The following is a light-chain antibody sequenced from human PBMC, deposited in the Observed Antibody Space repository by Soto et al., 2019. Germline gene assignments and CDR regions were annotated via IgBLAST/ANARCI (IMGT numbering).Light chain of an antibody. CDR1: SSDVDGYNF. CDR3: TSYTTSFTDV. Sequence: QSALTQPASVSGSPGQSITISCTGTSSDVDGYNFVSWYQHHPGKAPKLIIYDVSNRPSGVSSRFSGFKSGNTASLTVSGLQAEDEADYYCTSYTTSFTDVFGTGTKVTVL. J-gene: IGLJ1*01. CDR2: DVS. V-gene: IGLV2-14*03.